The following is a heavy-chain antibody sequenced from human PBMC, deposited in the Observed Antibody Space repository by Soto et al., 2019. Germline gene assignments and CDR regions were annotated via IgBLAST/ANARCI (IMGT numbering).Heavy chain of an antibody. Sequence: QVQLQQWGAGLLKPSETLSLTRAVYGGSVSGYYWSWIRQPPGKGQEWIGEINHSGSTNYNPSLKSQVTILGDRSENPFSLKLSSVTAADMAVYDCATTDILTGYYYYGMDVWGQGTTVTVSS. CDR3: ATTDILTGYYYYGMDV. CDR1: GGSVSGYY. D-gene: IGHD3-9*01. CDR2: INHSGST. V-gene: IGHV4-34*01. J-gene: IGHJ6*02.